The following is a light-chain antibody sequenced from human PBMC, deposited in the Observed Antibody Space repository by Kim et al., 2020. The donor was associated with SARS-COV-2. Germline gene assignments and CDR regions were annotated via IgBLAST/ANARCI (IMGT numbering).Light chain of an antibody. CDR3: QTFDSNIVV. CDR2: QDT. CDR1: NFGVKY. Sequence: SVSTGQTATITCSGDNFGVKYACWYQQKPGQSPLLVIFQDTRRPSGIPERFSGSKSGNTATLIISGIQAMDEADYYCQTFDSNIVVFGTGTKVTVL. J-gene: IGLJ1*01. V-gene: IGLV3-1*01.